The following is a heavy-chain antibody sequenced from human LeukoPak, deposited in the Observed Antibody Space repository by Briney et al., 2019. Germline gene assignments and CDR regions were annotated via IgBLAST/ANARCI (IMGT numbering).Heavy chain of an antibody. Sequence: GGSLRLSCAASGFTFSSYEMNWVRQAPGKGLEWVSYISSSGSTIYYAGSVKGRFTISRDNAKNSLYLQMNSLRAEDTAVYYCAGRVKYYYGMDVWGQGTTVTVSS. J-gene: IGHJ6*02. CDR1: GFTFSSYE. D-gene: IGHD2-15*01. CDR2: ISSSGSTI. V-gene: IGHV3-48*03. CDR3: AGRVKYYYGMDV.